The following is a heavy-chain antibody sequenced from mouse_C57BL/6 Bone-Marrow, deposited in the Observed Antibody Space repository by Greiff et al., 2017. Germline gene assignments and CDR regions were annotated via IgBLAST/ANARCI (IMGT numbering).Heavy chain of an antibody. CDR3: ARASLTPPDY. CDR2: IYPGSGST. V-gene: IGHV1-55*01. CDR1: GYTFTSYW. D-gene: IGHD4-1*01. J-gene: IGHJ2*01. Sequence: QVHVKQPGAELVKPGASVKMSCKASGYTFTSYWITWVKQRPGQGLEWIGDIYPGSGSTNYNEKFKSKATLTVDTSSSTAYMQLSSLTSEDSAVYYCARASLTPPDYWGQGTTLTVSS.